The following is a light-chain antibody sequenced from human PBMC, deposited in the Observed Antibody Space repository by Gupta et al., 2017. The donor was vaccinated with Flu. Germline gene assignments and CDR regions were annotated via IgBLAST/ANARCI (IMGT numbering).Light chain of an antibody. J-gene: IGLJ3*02. CDR2: IEVSGRY. CDR3: DTWETNSRV. CDR1: GGASRYI. V-gene: IGLV4-60*03. Sequence: VSLTCTVRGGASRYIIELRRQQPVSTPLTLLWIEVSGRYSQGSGVPDRFSGSGSGADRYLTIAPHQAEGDDEYYCDTWETNSRVFGGGTKLTVL.